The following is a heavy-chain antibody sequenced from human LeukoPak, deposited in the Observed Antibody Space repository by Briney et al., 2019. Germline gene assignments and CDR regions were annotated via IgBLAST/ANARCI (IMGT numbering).Heavy chain of an antibody. CDR3: ARARGAVAIEY. J-gene: IGHJ4*02. D-gene: IGHD6-19*01. Sequence: SETLSLTCAVYGGSFSGYYWTWIRQPPGKGLEWIGEINHSGSTNCNPSLKSRVTVSVDTSKNQFSLKLTSVTAADTAVYYCARARGAVAIEYWGQGTLVTVSS. CDR1: GGSFSGYY. V-gene: IGHV4-34*01. CDR2: INHSGST.